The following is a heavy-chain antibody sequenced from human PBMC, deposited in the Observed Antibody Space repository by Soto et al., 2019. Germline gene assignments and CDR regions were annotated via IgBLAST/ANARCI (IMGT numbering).Heavy chain of an antibody. Sequence: QVQLVESGGGLVKPGGTLRLSCAGSGIRLSESYINWIRLTPEKGLAWISYIGDSYRHYAASVRCRFTISRDNVQNSVSLEITNLSVDDTAIYYCARRRAFGEVEAFDDWGPGTLVTVSS. V-gene: IGHV3-11*05. CDR1: GIRLSESY. CDR3: ARRRAFGEVEAFDD. D-gene: IGHD3-16*01. CDR2: IGDSYR. J-gene: IGHJ3*01.